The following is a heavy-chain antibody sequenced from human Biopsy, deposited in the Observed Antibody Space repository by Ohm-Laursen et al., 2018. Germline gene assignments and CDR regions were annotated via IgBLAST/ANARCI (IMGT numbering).Heavy chain of an antibody. V-gene: IGHV4-4*07. J-gene: IGHJ4*02. CDR1: GDSIHSNY. CDR3: AREAGEHSLLGLDH. Sequence: PGTLSLTCAVSGDSIHSNYWNWIRQPAGKGLEWIGRIFSGGTTNYNPSLQSRVTMSIDASKNQFSLRLNSVTAADTAVYYCAREAGEHSLLGLDHWGQGALVTVSS. CDR2: IFSGGTT. D-gene: IGHD1/OR15-1a*01.